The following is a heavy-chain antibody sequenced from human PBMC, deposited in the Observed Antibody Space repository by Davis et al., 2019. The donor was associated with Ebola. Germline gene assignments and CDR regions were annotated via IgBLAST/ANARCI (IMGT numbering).Heavy chain of an antibody. Sequence: PSETLSLTCNVSGGSISSGDYYWSWIRQSPGKGLEWIGYIFYSGTAYYNPSLKSRVAMSVDTSKNQFSLKLSSVTAADTAMYYCAERGGSVWGQGTLVTVSS. V-gene: IGHV4-30-4*02. CDR1: GGSISSGDYY. D-gene: IGHD3-16*01. CDR3: AERGGSV. CDR2: IFYSGTA. J-gene: IGHJ4*02.